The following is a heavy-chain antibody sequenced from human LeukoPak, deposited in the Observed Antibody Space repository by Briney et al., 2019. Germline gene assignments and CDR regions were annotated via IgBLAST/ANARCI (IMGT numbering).Heavy chain of an antibody. CDR1: GLTFRTYA. CDR2: ISGSGGAT. V-gene: IGHV3-23*01. CDR3: AKDRYAWRDFDY. D-gene: IGHD3-16*01. J-gene: IGHJ4*02. Sequence: GGSLRLSCAASGLTFRTYAMTSVRPGPGKGLEWVSPISGSGGATYYADSVRGRFTVSRDSSKNTLYLQMNSLRAEDTAVYYCAKDRYAWRDFDYWGQGTLVTVSS.